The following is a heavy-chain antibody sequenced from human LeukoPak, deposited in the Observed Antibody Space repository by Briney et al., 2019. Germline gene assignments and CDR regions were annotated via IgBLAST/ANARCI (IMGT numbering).Heavy chain of an antibody. D-gene: IGHD2/OR15-2a*01. Sequence: PGGSLRLSCEVSGFTFTNAWMSWVRQAPGKGLEWVGRVKSNSDGGTADYAAPVKGRFSILREDSTNTLYLQMNSLKIEDTAVYFCTTDPRFYDIVGVKGFDIWGHGTVVTVSS. J-gene: IGHJ3*02. V-gene: IGHV3-15*01. CDR1: GFTFTNAW. CDR3: TTDPRFYDIVGVKGFDI. CDR2: VKSNSDGGTA.